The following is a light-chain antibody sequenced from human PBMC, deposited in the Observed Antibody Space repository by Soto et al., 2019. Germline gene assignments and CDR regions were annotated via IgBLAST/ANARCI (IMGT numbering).Light chain of an antibody. CDR1: TGDVGAYNF. CDR3: CSDAGSFTGV. Sequence: QSALTQPRSVSGSPGQSVTISCTGTTGDVGAYNFVSWYQLHPGKAPKLMIYDASKRPSGVPDRFSASKSGNTASLTISGLQADDGADYYCCSDAGSFTGVFGGGTKLTVL. V-gene: IGLV2-11*01. J-gene: IGLJ3*02. CDR2: DAS.